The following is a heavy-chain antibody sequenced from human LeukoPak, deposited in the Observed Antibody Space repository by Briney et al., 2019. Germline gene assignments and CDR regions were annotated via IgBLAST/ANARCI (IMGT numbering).Heavy chain of an antibody. CDR1: GFTFSSYW. D-gene: IGHD6-13*01. Sequence: GGSLRLSCAASGFTFSSYWMSWVRQAPGKGLEWVANIKQDGSEKYYVDSVKGRFTISRDNAKNSLYLQMNSLRAEDTAVYYCARVLIQSIPYSSSVDAFDIWGQGTMVTVPS. V-gene: IGHV3-7*03. CDR2: IKQDGSEK. J-gene: IGHJ3*02. CDR3: ARVLIQSIPYSSSVDAFDI.